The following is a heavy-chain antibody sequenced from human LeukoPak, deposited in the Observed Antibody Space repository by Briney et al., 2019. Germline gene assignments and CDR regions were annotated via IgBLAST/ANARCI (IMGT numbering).Heavy chain of an antibody. D-gene: IGHD3/OR15-3a*01. CDR3: ARDLGLDIDY. J-gene: IGHJ4*02. Sequence: HWASVKVSCKASGYTFTSYGISWVRQAPGQGLEWMGWTSAYNGNTNYAQKLQGRVTMTTDTSTSTAYMELRSLRSDDTAVYYCARDLGLDIDYWGQGTLVTVSS. V-gene: IGHV1-18*01. CDR2: TSAYNGNT. CDR1: GYTFTSYG.